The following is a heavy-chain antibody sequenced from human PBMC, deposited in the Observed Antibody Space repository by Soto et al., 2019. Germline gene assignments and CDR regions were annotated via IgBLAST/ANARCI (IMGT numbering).Heavy chain of an antibody. J-gene: IGHJ4*02. D-gene: IGHD6-19*01. CDR1: GGSFSGYY. CDR2: INHSGST. CDR3: ARGLAVVPSPSDY. Sequence: SETLSLTCAVYGGSFSGYYWSWIRQPPGKGLEWIGEINHSGSTNYNPSLKSRVTISVDTSKNQFSLKLSSVTAADTAVYYCARGLAVVPSPSDYRGQGTLVTVSS. V-gene: IGHV4-34*01.